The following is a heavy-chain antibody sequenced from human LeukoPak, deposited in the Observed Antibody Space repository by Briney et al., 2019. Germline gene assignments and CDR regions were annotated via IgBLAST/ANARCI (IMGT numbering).Heavy chain of an antibody. Sequence: SETLSLSCLVSGFSISSDDCWGWIRQPPGKGLEWIGSISNRGSPYYNPSLKSRVTMSVDTPNNHFSLRLSSVTAADTAVYYCVRDGGFYYTASPNSWFDPWGQGTLVTVSS. CDR2: ISNRGSP. CDR1: GFSISSDDC. D-gene: IGHD2-15*01. V-gene: IGHV4-38-2*02. J-gene: IGHJ5*02. CDR3: VRDGGFYYTASPNSWFDP.